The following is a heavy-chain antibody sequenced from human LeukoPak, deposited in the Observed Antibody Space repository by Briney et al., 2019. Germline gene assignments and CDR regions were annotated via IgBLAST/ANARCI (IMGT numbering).Heavy chain of an antibody. CDR2: INSDGSST. V-gene: IGHV3-74*01. J-gene: IGHJ6*02. CDR3: ARDRFFGMDV. Sequence: GGSLRLSCAASGFTVSTYWMHWVRQAPGKGLVWVSRINSDGSSTTYAASMKGRSTTSRDNAKNMLYLQMNSLRAEDTAVYYCARDRFFGMDVWGQGTTVTVSS. CDR1: GFTVSTYW.